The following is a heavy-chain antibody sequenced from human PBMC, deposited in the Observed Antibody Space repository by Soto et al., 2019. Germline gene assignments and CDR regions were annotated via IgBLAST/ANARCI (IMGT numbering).Heavy chain of an antibody. D-gene: IGHD3-22*01. CDR3: ARGIDQKYYYYYGMDV. CDR2: MNPNSGNT. CDR1: GYTFTSYD. Sequence: QVQLVQSGAEVKKPGASVKVSCKASGYTFTSYDINWVRQATGQGLEWMGWMNPNSGNTGYAQKVQGRVTMTRNTSISTAYMELSSLRSEDTAVYYCARGIDQKYYYYYGMDVWGQGTTVTVSS. J-gene: IGHJ6*02. V-gene: IGHV1-8*01.